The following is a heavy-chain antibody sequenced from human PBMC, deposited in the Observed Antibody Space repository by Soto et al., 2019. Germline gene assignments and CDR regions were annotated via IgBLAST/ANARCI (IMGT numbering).Heavy chain of an antibody. D-gene: IGHD5-18*01. J-gene: IGHJ6*02. Sequence: GGSLRLSCAASGFNFDDYAMHWARQAPGKGLEWVSGISWKSGSIGYADSVKGRFTISRDNAKNSLYLQMNTLRAEDTALYYCAKGQGYSYDSFTMDVWGQGTTVTVSS. CDR3: AKGQGYSYDSFTMDV. CDR2: ISWKSGSI. CDR1: GFNFDDYA. V-gene: IGHV3-9*01.